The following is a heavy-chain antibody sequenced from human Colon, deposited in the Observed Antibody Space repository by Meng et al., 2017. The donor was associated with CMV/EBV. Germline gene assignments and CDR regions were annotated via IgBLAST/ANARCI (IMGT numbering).Heavy chain of an antibody. V-gene: IGHV3-21*01. CDR3: ARDSLYYDILTGYNPAGYFDY. CDR1: GFTFSNYA. J-gene: IGHJ4*02. Sequence: GESLKISCAASGFTFSNYAMSWVRQAPGKGLEWVSSISSSSSYIYYADSVKGRFTISRDNAKNSLYLQMNSLRAEDTAVYYCARDSLYYDILTGYNPAGYFDYWGQGTLVTVSS. CDR2: ISSSSSYI. D-gene: IGHD3-9*01.